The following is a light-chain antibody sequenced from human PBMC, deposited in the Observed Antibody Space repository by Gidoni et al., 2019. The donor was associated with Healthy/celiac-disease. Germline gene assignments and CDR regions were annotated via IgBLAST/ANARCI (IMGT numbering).Light chain of an antibody. J-gene: IGLJ2*01. CDR2: KDS. V-gene: IGLV3-25*02. CDR1: ALPKQY. CDR3: QSADSSGTYGNVV. Sequence: SYELPQPPSVSVSPGQTARITCSGDALPKQYAYWYQQKPGQAPVLVIYKDSERPSGIPERFSGSSSGTTVTLTISGVQAEDEADYYCQSADSSGTYGNVVFGGGTKLTXL.